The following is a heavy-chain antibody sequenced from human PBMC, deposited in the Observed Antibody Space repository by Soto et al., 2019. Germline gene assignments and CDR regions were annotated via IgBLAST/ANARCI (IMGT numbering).Heavy chain of an antibody. CDR1: GGSISRNNYY. V-gene: IGHV4-39*01. Sequence: QLQLQESGPGLVKPSENLSLTCTVSGGSISRNNYYWGWIRQPPGKGLEWIGSIYYSGSTYYNPSLKSRVTISVDTSKNHFSLKLSSVTAADTAVYYCARQNTVEMATMVPDYWGQGTLVTVSS. CDR2: IYYSGST. D-gene: IGHD2-8*01. CDR3: ARQNTVEMATMVPDY. J-gene: IGHJ4*02.